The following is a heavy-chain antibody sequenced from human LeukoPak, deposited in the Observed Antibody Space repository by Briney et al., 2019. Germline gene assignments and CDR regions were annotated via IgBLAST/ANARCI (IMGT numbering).Heavy chain of an antibody. CDR2: IKNDGTVK. CDR1: GFTFSYHW. D-gene: IGHD3-22*01. J-gene: IGHJ3*02. CDR3: AKVGATYYYDSSGYYPHDAFDI. Sequence: GGSLRLSCAASGFTFSYHWMTWVRQAPGKGLEWVANIKNDGTVKNYVDSVKGRFTISRDNAKNSLYLQMNSLRAEDTAVYYCAKVGATYYYDSSGYYPHDAFDIWGQGTMVTVSS. V-gene: IGHV3-7*03.